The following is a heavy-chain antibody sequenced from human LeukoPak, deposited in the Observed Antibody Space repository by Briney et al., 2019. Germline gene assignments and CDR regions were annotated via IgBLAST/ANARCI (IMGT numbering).Heavy chain of an antibody. CDR3: ARRTYYYDSSGPARGYFQH. J-gene: IGHJ1*01. D-gene: IGHD3-22*01. Sequence: SETLSLTCTVSGGSISSSSYYWSWIRQPPGKGLEWIGSIYYSGSTYYNPSLKSRVTISVDTSKNQFSLKLSSVTAADTAVYYCARRTYYYDSSGPARGYFQHWGQGTLVTVSS. V-gene: IGHV4-39*01. CDR1: GGSISSSSYY. CDR2: IYYSGST.